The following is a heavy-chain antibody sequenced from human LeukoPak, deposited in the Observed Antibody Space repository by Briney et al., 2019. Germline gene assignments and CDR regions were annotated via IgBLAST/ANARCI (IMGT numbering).Heavy chain of an antibody. J-gene: IGHJ5*02. CDR1: GGSISSGDYY. D-gene: IGHD2-2*02. Sequence: SETLSLTCTVSGGSISSGDYYWSWIRQPPGKGLEWIGYIYYSGSTNYNPSLKSRVTISVDTSKNQFSLELSSVTAADTAVYYCARSPPYCSSTSCYIGWDNWFDPWGQGTLVTVSS. CDR3: ARSPPYCSSTSCYIGWDNWFDP. CDR2: IYYSGST. V-gene: IGHV4-61*08.